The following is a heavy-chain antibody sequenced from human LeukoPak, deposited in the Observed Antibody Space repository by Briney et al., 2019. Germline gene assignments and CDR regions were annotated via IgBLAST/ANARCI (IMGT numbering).Heavy chain of an antibody. D-gene: IGHD3-22*01. Sequence: QPGGSLRLSCGASGLPFSSYAMSWVRQARGRGLEGVSDLYSGGSTYDADSVKGRFTISRDNSKNTLYLQMNSLSGEDTAVYYCAREKIAYYDSRGYYYDYWGQGTMVTVSS. CDR2: LYSGGST. V-gene: IGHV3-53*01. CDR1: GLPFSSYA. CDR3: AREKIAYYDSRGYYYDY. J-gene: IGHJ4*02.